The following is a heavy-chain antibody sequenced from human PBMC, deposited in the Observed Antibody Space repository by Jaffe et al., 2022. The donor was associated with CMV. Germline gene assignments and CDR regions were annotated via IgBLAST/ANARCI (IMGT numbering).Heavy chain of an antibody. CDR2: IYHSGST. CDR3: ARAIGWPGGLFWEVVPAATTWFDP. Sequence: QVQLQESGPGLVKPSGTLSLTCAVSGGSISSSNWWSWVRQPPGKGLEWIGEIYHSGSTNYNPSLKSRVTISVDKSKNQFSLKLSSVTAADTAVYYCARAIGWPGGLFWEVVPAATTWFDPWGQGTLVTVSS. CDR1: GGSISSSNW. J-gene: IGHJ5*02. D-gene: IGHD2-2*01. V-gene: IGHV4-4*02.